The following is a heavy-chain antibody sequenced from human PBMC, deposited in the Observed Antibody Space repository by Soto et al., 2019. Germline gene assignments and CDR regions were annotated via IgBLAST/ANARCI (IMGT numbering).Heavy chain of an antibody. CDR2: ISGSGGST. D-gene: IGHD6-19*01. CDR1: GFTFSSYA. Sequence: GGSLRLSCAASGFTFSSYAMSWVRQAPGKGLEWASAISGSGGSTYYADSVKGRFTISRDNSKNTLYLQMNSLRAEDTAVYYCAKNLAGTKAIDYWGQGTLVTVSS. CDR3: AKNLAGTKAIDY. J-gene: IGHJ4*02. V-gene: IGHV3-23*01.